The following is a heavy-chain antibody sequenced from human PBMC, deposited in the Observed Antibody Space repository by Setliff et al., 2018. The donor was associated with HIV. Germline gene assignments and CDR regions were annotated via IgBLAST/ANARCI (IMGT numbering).Heavy chain of an antibody. CDR1: GGSLSDYY. V-gene: IGHV4-34*01. CDR3: ARLPQD. J-gene: IGHJ4*02. Sequence: PSETLSLTCGVYGGSLSDYYWNWIRQPPGKGLEWIAEINHSGSTNYNPSLKSRATITVDTSKNQISLQLTSVTAEDTALYYCARLPQDWGQGTLVTVSS. CDR2: INHSGST.